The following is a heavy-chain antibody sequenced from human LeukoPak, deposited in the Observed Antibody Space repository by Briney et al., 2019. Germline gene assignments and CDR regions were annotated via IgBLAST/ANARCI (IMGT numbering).Heavy chain of an antibody. Sequence: SETLSLTCTASGGSISSYYWSWIRQPPGKGLEWIGYIYYSGSTNYNPSLKSRVTISVDTSKNQFSLKLSSVTAADTAVYYCARDKVVPPYYYDSSGYRYFDYWGQGTLVTVSS. CDR3: ARDKVVPPYYYDSSGYRYFDY. D-gene: IGHD3-22*01. CDR1: GGSISSYY. J-gene: IGHJ4*02. CDR2: IYYSGST. V-gene: IGHV4-59*01.